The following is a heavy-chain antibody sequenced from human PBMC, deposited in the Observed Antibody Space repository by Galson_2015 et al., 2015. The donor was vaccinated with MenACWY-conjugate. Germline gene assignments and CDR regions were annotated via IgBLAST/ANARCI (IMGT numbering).Heavy chain of an antibody. D-gene: IGHD4-17*01. Sequence: SVKVSCKASGGTFSSYAISWVRQAPGQGLEWMGGIIPIFGTENYEQKFQGRVTITADESTSTAYMELSSLRSEDTAVYYCARGRERNGAYTHTVVDVWGQGTTVTVSS. CDR3: ARGRERNGAYTHTVVDV. V-gene: IGHV1-69*13. CDR1: GGTFSSYA. CDR2: IIPIFGTE. J-gene: IGHJ6*02.